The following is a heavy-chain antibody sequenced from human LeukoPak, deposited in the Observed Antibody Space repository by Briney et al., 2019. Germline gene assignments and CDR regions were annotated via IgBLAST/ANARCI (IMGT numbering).Heavy chain of an antibody. CDR2: IYTSGST. CDR3: ARGRAQRELLRKMYYFDY. Sequence: SETLSLTCTVSGGSISSYYWSWIRQPAGKGLEWIGRIYTSGSTNYNPSLKSRVTMSVDTSKNQFSLKLSSVTAADTAVYYCARGRAQRELLRKMYYFDYWGQGTLVTVSS. D-gene: IGHD1-26*01. V-gene: IGHV4-4*07. J-gene: IGHJ4*02. CDR1: GGSISSYY.